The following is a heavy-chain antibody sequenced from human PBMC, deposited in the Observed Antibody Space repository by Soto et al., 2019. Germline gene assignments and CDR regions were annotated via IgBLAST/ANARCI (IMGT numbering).Heavy chain of an antibody. Sequence: GGSLRLSCAASGFTFSSYGTHWVRQAPGKGLEWVAVIWYDGSNKYYADSVKGRFTISRDNSRNTLYLQMNSLRAEDTAVYYCAIGEWESSLDYWGQGNLVTVSS. V-gene: IGHV3-33*01. D-gene: IGHD1-26*01. J-gene: IGHJ4*02. CDR3: AIGEWESSLDY. CDR1: GFTFSSYG. CDR2: IWYDGSNK.